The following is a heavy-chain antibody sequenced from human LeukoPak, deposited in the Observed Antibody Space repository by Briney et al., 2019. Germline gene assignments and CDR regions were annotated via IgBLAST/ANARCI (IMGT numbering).Heavy chain of an antibody. V-gene: IGHV4-34*01. J-gene: IGHJ2*01. CDR1: GGSFSGYY. CDR2: INHSGST. D-gene: IGHD6-13*01. CDR3: ARLPVSSSWYTVAYWYFDL. Sequence: SETLSLTCAVYGGSFSGYYWSWIRQPPGKGLEWIGEINHSGSTNYNPSLKSRVTISVDTSKNQFSLKLSSVTAADTAVYYCARLPVSSSWYTVAYWYFDLWGRGTLVTVSS.